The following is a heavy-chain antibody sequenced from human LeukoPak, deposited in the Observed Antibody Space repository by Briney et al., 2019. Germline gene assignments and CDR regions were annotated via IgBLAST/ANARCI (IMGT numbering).Heavy chain of an antibody. V-gene: IGHV4-59*08. Sequence: PSETLSLTCTVSGDSFSSYYWSWIRQPPGKGLEWIGYMYYSGSPNYNPSLKSRVTISVDTSKNQFSLKLASVTAADTAVYYCARQGCSGGSCLDALDIWGQGTMVTVSS. CDR2: MYYSGSP. J-gene: IGHJ3*02. CDR3: ARQGCSGGSCLDALDI. CDR1: GDSFSSYY. D-gene: IGHD2-15*01.